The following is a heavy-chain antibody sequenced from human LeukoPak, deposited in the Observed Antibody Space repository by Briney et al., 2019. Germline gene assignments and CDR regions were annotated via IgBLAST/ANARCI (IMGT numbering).Heavy chain of an antibody. CDR3: ARDRSSSCDY. Sequence: GGSLRLSCAASGFTGSSYSMNWVRQAPGKGLEWVSSITSSSTYIYYADSVKGRFTISRDNAKNSLYLQMNSLRAEDTAVYYCARDRSSSCDYWGQGTLVTVSS. D-gene: IGHD6-13*01. J-gene: IGHJ4*02. CDR1: GFTGSSYS. CDR2: ITSSSTYI. V-gene: IGHV3-21*01.